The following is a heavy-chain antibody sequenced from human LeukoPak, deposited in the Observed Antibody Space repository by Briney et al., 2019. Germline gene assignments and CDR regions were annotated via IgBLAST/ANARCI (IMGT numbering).Heavy chain of an antibody. Sequence: SEILSLTCTVSGYSISSGYYWGWIRQPPGKGLECIGYIHYTGSTNYNPSLKSRVTISVDTSKSQYSLKLSSVTAADTAIYYCARGGYYGSGNDFRFDPWGQGTLVTVSS. J-gene: IGHJ5*02. CDR3: ARGGYYGSGNDFRFDP. D-gene: IGHD3-10*01. CDR2: IHYTGST. V-gene: IGHV4-61*01. CDR1: GYSISSGYY.